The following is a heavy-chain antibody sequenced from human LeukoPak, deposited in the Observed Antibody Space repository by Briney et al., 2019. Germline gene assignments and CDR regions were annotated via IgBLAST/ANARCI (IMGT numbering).Heavy chain of an antibody. Sequence: GASVTVSFTASGGTFSSYAISWVRQAPGQGLEWMGGIIPIFGTANYAQKFQGRVTITADESTSTAYREPSSLRSEDTAVYYCARDFTPRWELGPHFAYWGQGCLVTVSS. CDR3: ARDFTPRWELGPHFAY. V-gene: IGHV1-69*13. CDR2: IIPIFGTA. D-gene: IGHD1-26*01. CDR1: GGTFSSYA. J-gene: IGHJ4*02.